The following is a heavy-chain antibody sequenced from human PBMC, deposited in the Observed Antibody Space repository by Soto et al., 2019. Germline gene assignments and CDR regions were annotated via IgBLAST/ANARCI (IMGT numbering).Heavy chain of an antibody. CDR2: IGPSDSDT. D-gene: IGHD2-21*02. V-gene: IGHV5-10-1*01. CDR1: GYNFNKYW. CDR3: ARRYVCRRGDCDYYGMDV. J-gene: IGHJ6*02. Sequence: PGESLKISCKGFGYNFNKYWISWVRQVPGKGLEWMGKIGPSDSDTDYSPSFQGHVTISVDMSISTAYLQWSSMMASDTAMYYCARRYVCRRGDCDYYGMDVWGQGTTVTVSS.